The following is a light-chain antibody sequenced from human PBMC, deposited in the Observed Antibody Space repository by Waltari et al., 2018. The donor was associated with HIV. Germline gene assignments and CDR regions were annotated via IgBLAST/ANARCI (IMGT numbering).Light chain of an antibody. CDR1: QSVSSN. CDR2: GAF. J-gene: IGKJ1*01. CDR3: QHYNNWPWT. V-gene: IGKV3-15*01. Sequence: EKVMTQSPATLSVSPGERATLSCRASQSVSSNLAWYQQKPGQAPRLLIYGAFTRATGIPARFSGSGSGTECTLTISSLQSEDFAVYYCQHYNNWPWTFGQGTKVATK.